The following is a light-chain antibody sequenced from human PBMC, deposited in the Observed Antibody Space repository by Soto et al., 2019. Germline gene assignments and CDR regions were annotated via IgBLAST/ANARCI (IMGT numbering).Light chain of an antibody. CDR3: CSYTTSNTRQIV. CDR1: SSDVGGYNY. V-gene: IGLV2-14*01. CDR2: DVS. Sequence: SVLTQPASVSGSPGHSITISCTGTSSDVGGYNYVSWYQQHPGKAPKFMIYDVSNRPSGVSNRFSGSKSGNTASLTISGLQAEDEADYYCCSYTTSNTRQIVFGTGTKVTVL. J-gene: IGLJ1*01.